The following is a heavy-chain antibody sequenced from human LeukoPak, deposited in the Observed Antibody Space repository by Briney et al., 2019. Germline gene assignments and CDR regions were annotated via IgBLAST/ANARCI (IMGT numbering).Heavy chain of an antibody. CDR3: LRGERITAERPAVDV. V-gene: IGHV1-2*02. Sequence: HGASVTDSCKASGYTFTDYYIHWLRQATGRGLEWVAWINPTTGEIKTSQNFQGRPTMTWDTFLGTAFMELRRLTSDDTGVYYFLRGERITAERPAVDVWGKGTTVIVSS. CDR1: GYTFTDYY. J-gene: IGHJ6*04. D-gene: IGHD6-6*01. CDR2: INPTTGEI.